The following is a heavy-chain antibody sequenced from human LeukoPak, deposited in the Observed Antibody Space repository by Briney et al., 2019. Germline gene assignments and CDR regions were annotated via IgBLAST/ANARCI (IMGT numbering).Heavy chain of an antibody. D-gene: IGHD4-17*01. V-gene: IGHV1-8*02. J-gene: IGHJ4*02. Sequence: ASVKVSCKASGYTFTSYAMHWVRQAPGQRLEWMGWMSPNSGNTGYAQKFQGRITMTKSTSISTAYMELSDLESEDTAVYYCARTPPDYGIDYWGQGTLVTVSS. CDR3: ARTPPDYGIDY. CDR2: MSPNSGNT. CDR1: GYTFTSYA.